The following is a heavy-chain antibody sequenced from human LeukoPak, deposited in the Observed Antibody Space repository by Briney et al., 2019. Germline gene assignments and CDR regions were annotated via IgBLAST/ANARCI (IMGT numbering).Heavy chain of an antibody. CDR2: IYYSGST. D-gene: IGHD3-22*01. CDR3: ARDMEDYYDSSLDY. CDR1: GGSISSSSYY. V-gene: IGHV4-39*07. J-gene: IGHJ4*02. Sequence: SETLSLTCTVSGGSISSSSYYWGWIRQPPGKGLEWIGSIYYSGSTYYNPSLKSRVTISVDTSKNQFSLKLSSVTAADTAVYYCARDMEDYYDSSLDYWGQGTLVTVSS.